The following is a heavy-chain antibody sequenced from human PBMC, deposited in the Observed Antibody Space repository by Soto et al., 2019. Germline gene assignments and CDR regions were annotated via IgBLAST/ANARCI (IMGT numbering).Heavy chain of an antibody. J-gene: IGHJ4*02. Sequence: GGSLRLSCAASGFTFRSYWMQWVRQAPGKGLEWVSWINSDGSSTSYADSVKGRFTISRDNAKNTLYLQMNSLRAEDTAVYYCASGGSFLNFDSWGQGTLVTVSS. V-gene: IGHV3-74*01. CDR2: INSDGSST. D-gene: IGHD2-15*01. CDR3: ASGGSFLNFDS. CDR1: GFTFRSYW.